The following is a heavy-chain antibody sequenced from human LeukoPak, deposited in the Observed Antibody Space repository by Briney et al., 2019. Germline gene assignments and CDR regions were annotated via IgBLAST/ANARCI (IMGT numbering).Heavy chain of an antibody. V-gene: IGHV4-59*01. Sequence: RSSETLSLTCTVSGGSISSYYWSWIRQPPGKGLEWIAYMFYTGSTNYNPSLRSRVTMSVDTSKNQFSLKLSSVTTADTAVYYCARRITLSSSWFDNWGQGTLVTVSS. D-gene: IGHD6-13*01. CDR3: ARRITLSSSWFDN. CDR2: MFYTGST. J-gene: IGHJ4*02. CDR1: GGSISSYY.